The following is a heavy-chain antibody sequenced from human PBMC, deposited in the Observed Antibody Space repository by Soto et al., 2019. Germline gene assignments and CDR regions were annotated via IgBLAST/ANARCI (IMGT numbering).Heavy chain of an antibody. CDR2: MNPNSGNT. CDR3: AREALYCSSTSCYRYYYYGMDV. J-gene: IGHJ6*02. D-gene: IGHD2-2*01. Sequence: QVQLVQSGAEVKKPGASVKVPCKASGYTFTSYDINWVRQATGQGLEWMGWMNPNSGNTGYAQKFQGRVTMTRNTSISTAYMELRSLRSEDTAVYYCAREALYCSSTSCYRYYYYGMDVWGQGTTVTVSS. V-gene: IGHV1-8*01. CDR1: GYTFTSYD.